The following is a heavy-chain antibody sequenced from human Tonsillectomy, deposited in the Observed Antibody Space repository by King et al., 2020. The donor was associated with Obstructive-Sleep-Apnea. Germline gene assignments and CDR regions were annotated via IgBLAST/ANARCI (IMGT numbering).Heavy chain of an antibody. D-gene: IGHD6-19*01. V-gene: IGHV3-23*04. J-gene: IGHJ4*02. CDR3: AKARQPYVSGEDYFDY. Sequence: VQLVESGGGLVQPGGSLRLSCAASGFTFSSYAMSWVRQAPGKGLEWVSVIRGSGGSTYYANSVKGRLTISRDNCKTTLYLQMNSLRAEDTAVYYCAKARQPYVSGEDYFDYWGQGTLVTVSS. CDR1: GFTFSSYA. CDR2: IRGSGGST.